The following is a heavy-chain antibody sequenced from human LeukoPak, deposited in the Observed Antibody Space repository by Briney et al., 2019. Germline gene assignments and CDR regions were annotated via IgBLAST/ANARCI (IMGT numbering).Heavy chain of an antibody. Sequence: GGSLRLSCAASGFSFSDYYTAWVRQAPGKGLEWLSKISRTGATTDYAESVKGRFSTTRDNVANSLQLQMNSLRVEDTAVYYCARAQRVSTSGPPYYHGMDVWGQGTTVIVSS. CDR1: GFSFSDYY. CDR2: ISRTGATT. D-gene: IGHD2-8*01. CDR3: ARAQRVSTSGPPYYHGMDV. J-gene: IGHJ6*02. V-gene: IGHV3-11*01.